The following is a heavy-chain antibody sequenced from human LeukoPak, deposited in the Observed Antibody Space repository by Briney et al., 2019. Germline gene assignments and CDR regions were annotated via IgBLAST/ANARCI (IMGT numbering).Heavy chain of an antibody. Sequence: SETLSLTCAVYGGSFSGYYWSWIRQPPGKGLEWIGEINHSGSTNYNPSLKSRVTISVDTSKNQFSLKLSSVTAADTAVYYCAREYISLYGSGSYWFDPWGQGTLVTVSS. CDR3: AREYISLYGSGSYWFDP. V-gene: IGHV4-34*01. D-gene: IGHD3-10*01. J-gene: IGHJ5*02. CDR2: INHSGST. CDR1: GGSFSGYY.